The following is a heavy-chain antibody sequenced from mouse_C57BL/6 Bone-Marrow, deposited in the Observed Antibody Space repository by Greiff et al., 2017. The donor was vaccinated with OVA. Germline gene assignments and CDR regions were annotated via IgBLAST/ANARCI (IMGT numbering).Heavy chain of an antibody. Sequence: QVQLQQPGAELVRPGSSVKLSCKASGYTFTSYWMHWVKQRPIQGLEWIGNIDPSDSETHYNQKFKDKATLTVDKSSSTAYMQLSSLTSEDSAVYYCARRGDSNFYYFDYWGQGTTLTVSS. D-gene: IGHD2-5*01. J-gene: IGHJ2*01. CDR3: ARRGDSNFYYFDY. V-gene: IGHV1-52*01. CDR2: IDPSDSET. CDR1: GYTFTSYW.